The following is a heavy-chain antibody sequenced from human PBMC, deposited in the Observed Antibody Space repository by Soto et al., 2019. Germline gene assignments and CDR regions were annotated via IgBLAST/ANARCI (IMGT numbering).Heavy chain of an antibody. J-gene: IGHJ5*02. Sequence: GKRLEWIGYIYYSGSTNYNPSLPSRVPISVDTSKTQFSLKLSSVTAADTVVYYCARLYAARTVAPNWFATRGQRPLVTVSS. CDR2: IYYSGST. CDR3: ARLYAARTVAPNWFAT. V-gene: IGHV4-59*01. D-gene: IGHD6-6*01.